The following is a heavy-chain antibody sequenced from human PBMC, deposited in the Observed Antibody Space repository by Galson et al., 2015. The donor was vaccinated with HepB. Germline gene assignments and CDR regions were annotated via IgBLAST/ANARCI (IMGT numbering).Heavy chain of an antibody. Sequence: CAISGDSVSSNSAAWSWIRQSPSRGLEWLGRTYYRSKWYNDYAVSVKSRITINPDTSKNQFSLQLSSVTPEDTAVYYCAREEGDYNSRWYNYYYGMDVWGQGTTVTVSS. CDR3: AREEGDYNSRWYNYYYGMDV. CDR1: GDSVSSNSAA. CDR2: TYYRSKWYN. V-gene: IGHV6-1*01. J-gene: IGHJ6*02. D-gene: IGHD6-13*01.